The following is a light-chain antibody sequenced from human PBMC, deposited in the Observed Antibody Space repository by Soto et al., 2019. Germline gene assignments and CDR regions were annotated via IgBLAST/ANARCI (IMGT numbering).Light chain of an antibody. CDR1: QTISSW. J-gene: IGKJ1*01. V-gene: IGKV1-5*03. CDR2: KAS. Sequence: DIQMTQSPSTLSGSLGDRVTITCRASQTISSWLAWYQQKPGKAPKLLIYKASTLKSGVPSRFSGSGSGTEFTLTISSLQPDDFAPYYCQLSTSYSEAFGQGGMVDVK. CDR3: QLSTSYSEA.